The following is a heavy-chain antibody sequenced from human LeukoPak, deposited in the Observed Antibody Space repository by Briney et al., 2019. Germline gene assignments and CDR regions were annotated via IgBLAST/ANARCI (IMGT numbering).Heavy chain of an antibody. J-gene: IGHJ5*02. Sequence: GGSLRLSCAASGFTFRTYSMNRVRQAPGKGLEWVSVIYSGGTTYYANSVKGRFTISRDSSKNTMYLQMNSLRVEDTAMYYCGRDVGPWGQGTLVTVSS. CDR1: GFTFRTYS. V-gene: IGHV3-53*01. CDR3: GRDVGP. CDR2: IYSGGTT.